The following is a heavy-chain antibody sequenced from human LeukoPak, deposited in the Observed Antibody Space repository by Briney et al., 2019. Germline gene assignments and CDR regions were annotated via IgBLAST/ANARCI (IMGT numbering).Heavy chain of an antibody. CDR3: ARGISYYYDTPAPLFDY. CDR2: IYYSGST. CDR1: GGSISSHY. Sequence: SETLSLTCTVSGGSISSHYWSWIRQPPGKGLEWIGYIYYSGSTNYNPSLKSRVTISVDTSKNQFSLKLSSVTAADTAVYYCARGISYYYDTPAPLFDYWGQGTLVTVSS. J-gene: IGHJ4*02. D-gene: IGHD3-22*01. V-gene: IGHV4-59*11.